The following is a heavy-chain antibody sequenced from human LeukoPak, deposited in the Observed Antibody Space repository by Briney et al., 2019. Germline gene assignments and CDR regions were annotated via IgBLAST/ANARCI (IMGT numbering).Heavy chain of an antibody. V-gene: IGHV4-34*01. Sequence: SETLSLTCAVYGGSFSGYYWSWIRQPPGKGLEWIGEINHSGSTNYNPSLKSRVTISVDTSKNQFSLKLSSVTAADTAVYYCARGGGGGPFSFHYWGQGTLVTVSS. CDR1: GGSFSGYY. CDR3: ARGGGGGPFSFHY. J-gene: IGHJ4*02. D-gene: IGHD2-15*01. CDR2: INHSGST.